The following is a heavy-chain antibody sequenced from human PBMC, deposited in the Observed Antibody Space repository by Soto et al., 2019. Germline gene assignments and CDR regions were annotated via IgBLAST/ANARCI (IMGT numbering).Heavy chain of an antibody. CDR3: VRSSFGCFDY. CDR2: LNYDGSET. CDR1: GFTLSHYW. Sequence: EVQLLESGGGLVRPGGTLTLSCAASGFTLSHYWMNWVRQVPGRGLVWVARLNYDGSETHYADSVRGRFAISRDNAKNTVYLQMSNMRAEDTAIYYCVRSSFGCFDYWGRGTLVTVSS. J-gene: IGHJ4*02. V-gene: IGHV3-74*01. D-gene: IGHD3-16*01.